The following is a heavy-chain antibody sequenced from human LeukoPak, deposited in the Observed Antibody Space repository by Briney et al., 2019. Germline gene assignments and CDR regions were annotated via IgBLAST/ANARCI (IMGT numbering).Heavy chain of an antibody. CDR3: ARVPTYYYDSSGPYYYYYYMDI. CDR2: IYYSGST. V-gene: IGHV4-31*03. D-gene: IGHD3-22*01. J-gene: IGHJ6*03. CDR1: GGSISSGGYY. Sequence: SETLSLTCTVSGGSISSGGYYWSWFRQHPGKGLEWIGYIYYSGSTYYNPSLKNRVTISVDTSKNQFSLKLSSVTAADTAVYYCARVPTYYYDSSGPYYYYYYMDIWGKGTTVTVSS.